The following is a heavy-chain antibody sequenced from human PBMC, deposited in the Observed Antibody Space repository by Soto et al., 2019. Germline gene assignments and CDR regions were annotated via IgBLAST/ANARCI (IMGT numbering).Heavy chain of an antibody. CDR2: IIPIFGTA. CDR1: GGTFSSYA. CDR3: ARAIVGINMVPGVIMGMDV. Sequence: GASVKVSCKASGGTFSSYAISWVRQAPGQGLEWMGGIIPIFGTANYAQKFQGRVTITADKSTSTAYMELSSLRSEDTAVYYCARAIVGINMVPGVIMGMDVWGQGTTVTVSS. V-gene: IGHV1-69*06. D-gene: IGHD3-10*01. J-gene: IGHJ6*02.